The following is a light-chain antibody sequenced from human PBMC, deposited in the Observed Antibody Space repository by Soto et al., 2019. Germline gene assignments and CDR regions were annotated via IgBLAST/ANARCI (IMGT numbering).Light chain of an antibody. J-gene: IGKJ5*01. CDR1: QRLLYNNRKTY. CDR2: IVS. CDR3: IQAPDTLAT. Sequence: QTESNSRNAIQRLLYNNRKTYFDWFLQRPGQPPKVLIYIVSNRFSGVPDRFSGSGSGTDFTLIISRLQPEDFAAYYCIQAPDTLATFGQGTRVEIK. V-gene: IGKV2D-29*01.